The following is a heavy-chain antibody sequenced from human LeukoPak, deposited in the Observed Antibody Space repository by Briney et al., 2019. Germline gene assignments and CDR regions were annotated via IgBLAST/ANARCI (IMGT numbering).Heavy chain of an antibody. V-gene: IGHV4-59*08. CDR3: ARHRSTSGWDY. D-gene: IGHD6-19*01. CDR1: GAPISSFY. CDR2: IHHTGTT. Sequence: SETLSLTCTVSGAPISSFYWTWIRQPPGKGLEWIGYIHHTGTTNYNPSLKSRVIISVDTSTNQFSLKVSSVTAADTAVYYCARHRSTSGWDYWGQGTLVTVSS. J-gene: IGHJ4*02.